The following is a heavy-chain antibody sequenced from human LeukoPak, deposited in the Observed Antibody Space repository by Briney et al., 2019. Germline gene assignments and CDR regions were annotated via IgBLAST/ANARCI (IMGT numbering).Heavy chain of an antibody. Sequence: GRSLRLPCTASGFTFGDYAMGWVRQAPGKGLEWVGFIRSKAYGGTTEYAASVKGRFTISRDDSKSIAYLQMNSLKTEDTAVYYCTRVAGGYYGSGSTTWGQGTLVTVSS. CDR3: TRVAGGYYGSGSTT. J-gene: IGHJ4*02. V-gene: IGHV3-49*04. CDR2: IRSKAYGGTT. D-gene: IGHD3-10*01. CDR1: GFTFGDYA.